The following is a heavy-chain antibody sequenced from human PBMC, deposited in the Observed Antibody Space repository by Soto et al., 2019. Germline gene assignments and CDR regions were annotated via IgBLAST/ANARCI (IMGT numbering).Heavy chain of an antibody. CDR3: ARDSGTYYYGSGSYHWPFDY. J-gene: IGHJ4*02. Sequence: SVKVSFKASGGTFSSYAISWVRQAPGQGLEWMGGIIPIFGTANYAQKFQGRVTITADKSTSTAYMELSSLRSEDTAVYYCARDSGTYYYGSGSYHWPFDYWGQGTLVTVSS. CDR1: GGTFSSYA. V-gene: IGHV1-69*06. CDR2: IIPIFGTA. D-gene: IGHD3-10*01.